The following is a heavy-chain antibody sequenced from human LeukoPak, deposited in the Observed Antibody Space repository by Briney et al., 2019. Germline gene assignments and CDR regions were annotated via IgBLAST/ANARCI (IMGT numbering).Heavy chain of an antibody. CDR2: IYTSGST. D-gene: IGHD3-22*01. J-gene: IGHJ4*02. Sequence: SETLSLTCTVSGGSISSYYWSWIRQPAGKGLEWIGRIYTSGSTNYNPSLKGRVTMSVDTSKNQFSLKLSSVTAADTAVYYCARDSSYYDSSGYPDYWGQGTLVTVSS. CDR1: GGSISSYY. V-gene: IGHV4-4*07. CDR3: ARDSSYYDSSGYPDY.